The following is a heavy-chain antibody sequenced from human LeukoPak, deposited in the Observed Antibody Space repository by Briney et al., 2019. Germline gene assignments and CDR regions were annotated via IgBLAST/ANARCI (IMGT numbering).Heavy chain of an antibody. J-gene: IGHJ3*02. V-gene: IGHV3-23*01. CDR3: ARAAYCSSTSCYGSDI. CDR1: GFTFSSYA. Sequence: PGGSLRLSCAASGFTFSSYAMSWVRQAPGKGLEWVSAISGSGGSTYYADSVKGRFTISRDNAKNLLYLQMNSLRAEDTAVYYCARAAYCSSTSCYGSDIWGQGTMVTVSS. D-gene: IGHD2-2*01. CDR2: ISGSGGST.